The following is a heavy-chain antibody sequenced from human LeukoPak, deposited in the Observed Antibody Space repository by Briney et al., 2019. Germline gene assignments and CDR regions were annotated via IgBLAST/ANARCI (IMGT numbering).Heavy chain of an antibody. CDR3: ARVKDIAAAAYFDY. CDR2: IYYSGST. CDR1: GGSISSYY. Sequence: PSETLSLTCTVSGGSISSYYWSWIRQPPGKGLEWIGYIYYSGSTNYNPSLKSRVTISVDTSKNQFSLKLSSVTAADTAVYYCARVKDIAAAAYFDYWGQGTLVTVSS. J-gene: IGHJ4*02. V-gene: IGHV4-59*01. D-gene: IGHD6-13*01.